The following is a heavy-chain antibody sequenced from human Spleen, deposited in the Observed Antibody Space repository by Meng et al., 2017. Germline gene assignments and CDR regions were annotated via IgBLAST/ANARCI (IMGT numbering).Heavy chain of an antibody. CDR1: GDSVSSNSAA. CDR3: ARGTWATGIDD. V-gene: IGHV6-1*01. CDR2: TYYSNKWYN. D-gene: IGHD3-9*01. J-gene: IGHJ4*02. Sequence: LRLSCAISGDSVSSNSAAWNWISQSPSRGLEWLGRTYYSNKWYNDYAVSVKSRMTINPDTSKNQFSLQLNSVTPEDTAVYYCARGTWATGIDDWGQGTLVTVSS.